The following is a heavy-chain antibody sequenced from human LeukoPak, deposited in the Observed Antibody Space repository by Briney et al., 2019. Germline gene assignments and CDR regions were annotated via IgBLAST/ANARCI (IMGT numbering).Heavy chain of an antibody. J-gene: IGHJ3*02. CDR1: GFTFSSYG. Sequence: GGSLRLPRAASGFTFSSYGMHWVRQAPGKGLEWVAFIRYDGSNKYYADSVKGRFTISRDNSKNTLYLQMNSLRAEDTAVYYCAKLGCSSTSCYHIWGQGTMVTVSS. D-gene: IGHD2-2*01. V-gene: IGHV3-30*02. CDR3: AKLGCSSTSCYHI. CDR2: IRYDGSNK.